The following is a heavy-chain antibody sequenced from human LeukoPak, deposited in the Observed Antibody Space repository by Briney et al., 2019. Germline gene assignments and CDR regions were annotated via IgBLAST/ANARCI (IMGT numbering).Heavy chain of an antibody. D-gene: IGHD3-3*02. Sequence: PGGSLRLSCAASGFTFSTYAINWVRQAPGKGLEWVSAISGSGGSTYYADSVKGRFTISRDNSKNTLYLQMNSLRAEDTALYYCAKPVSTYSIANPYRTWGQGTLVTVSS. CDR2: ISGSGGST. CDR3: AKPVSTYSIANPYRT. CDR1: GFTFSTYA. J-gene: IGHJ4*02. V-gene: IGHV3-23*01.